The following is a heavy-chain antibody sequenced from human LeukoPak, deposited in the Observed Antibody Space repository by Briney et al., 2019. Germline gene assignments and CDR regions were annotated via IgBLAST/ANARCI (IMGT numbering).Heavy chain of an antibody. CDR2: IWYDGSNK. CDR3: ARDPVVTSTDYYFDY. V-gene: IGHV3-33*01. Sequence: GGSLRLSCAASGFTFSSYGMHWVRQAPGKGLEWVAVIWYDGSNKYYADSVKGRFTISRDNSKNTLHLQMNSLRAEDTAVYYCARDPVVTSTDYYFDYWGQGTLVTVSS. CDR1: GFTFSSYG. D-gene: IGHD4-23*01. J-gene: IGHJ4*02.